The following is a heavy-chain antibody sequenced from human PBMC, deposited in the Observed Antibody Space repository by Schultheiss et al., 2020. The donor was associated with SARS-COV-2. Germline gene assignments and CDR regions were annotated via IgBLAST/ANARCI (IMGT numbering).Heavy chain of an antibody. J-gene: IGHJ5*02. CDR2: IYHSGST. CDR3: AREGSSGYRRFDP. Sequence: SETLSLTCAVSGGSISSGGYSWSWIRQPPGKGLEWIGYIYHSGSTYYNPSLKSRVTISVDNSKNQFSLRLNSLTAADTAVYYCAREGSSGYRRFDPWGQGTLVTVSS. V-gene: IGHV4-30-2*01. CDR1: GGSISSGGYS. D-gene: IGHD3-22*01.